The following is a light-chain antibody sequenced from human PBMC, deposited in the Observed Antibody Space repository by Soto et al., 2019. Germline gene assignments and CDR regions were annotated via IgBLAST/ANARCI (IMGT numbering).Light chain of an antibody. CDR2: KAS. Sequence: IQLTQSPSTLSASVGDRVTITCRASQSLGNWLAWYQQKPGKAPRLQIYKASNLESGVPSRFTGSGSGTEFTLTISSLQPDDFASYYCQQYNSYSPITFGQGTRLEI. CDR3: QQYNSYSPIT. CDR1: QSLGNW. J-gene: IGKJ5*01. V-gene: IGKV1-5*03.